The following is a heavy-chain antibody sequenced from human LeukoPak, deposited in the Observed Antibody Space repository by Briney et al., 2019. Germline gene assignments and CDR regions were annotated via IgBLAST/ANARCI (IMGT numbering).Heavy chain of an antibody. V-gene: IGHV4-30-4*01. CDR1: GGSISSGDYS. J-gene: IGHJ6*02. CDR3: AREVDAGRYYYYYYGMDV. Sequence: PSQTLSLTCTVSGGSISSGDYSWSWIRQPPGKGLEWIGYIYYSGSTYYNPSLKSRVTISVDTSKNQFSLKLSSVTAADTAVYYCAREVDAGRYYYYYYGMDVWGQGTTVTVSS. CDR2: IYYSGST.